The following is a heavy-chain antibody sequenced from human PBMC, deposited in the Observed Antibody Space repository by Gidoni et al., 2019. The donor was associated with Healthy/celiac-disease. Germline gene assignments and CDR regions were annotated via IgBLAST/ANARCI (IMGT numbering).Heavy chain of an antibody. CDR2: IIPILGIA. D-gene: IGHD7-27*01. J-gene: IGHJ3*02. V-gene: IGHV1-69*02. CDR3: ARRLGIEGDAFDI. CDR1: GGTFSSYT. Sequence: QVQLVQSGAEVKKPGSSVKVSCKASGGTFSSYTISWVRQAPGQGLEWMGRIIPILGIANYAQKFQGRVTITADKSTSTAYMELSSLRSEDTAVYYCARRLGIEGDAFDIWGQGTMVTVSS.